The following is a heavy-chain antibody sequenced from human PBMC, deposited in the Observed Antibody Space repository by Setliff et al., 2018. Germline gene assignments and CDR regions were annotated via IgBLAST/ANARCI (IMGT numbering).Heavy chain of an antibody. V-gene: IGHV4-61*09. CDR1: GGSISSGSYY. CDR3: ARTRGSSGWLNWFDP. CDR2: IYTSGST. D-gene: IGHD6-19*01. Sequence: SETLSLTCTVSGGSISSGSYYWGWIRQPAGKGLEWIGHIYTSGSTNYNPSLKSRVTISVDTSKNQFSLKLSSVTAADTAVYYCARTRGSSGWLNWFDPWGQGTLVTVAS. J-gene: IGHJ5*02.